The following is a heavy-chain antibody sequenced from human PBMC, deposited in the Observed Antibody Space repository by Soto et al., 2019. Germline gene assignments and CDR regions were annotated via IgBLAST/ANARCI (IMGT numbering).Heavy chain of an antibody. Sequence: SETLSLTCTVSGGSISSGGYYWSWIRQHPGKGLEWIGYIYYSGSTSYNPSLKSGVTISVDTSKNQFSLKLSFVTAADTAVYYWARGVLRFLELTPYFDYWGQGTLVTVSS. CDR1: GGSISSGGYY. CDR3: ARGVLRFLELTPYFDY. V-gene: IGHV4-31*03. CDR2: IYYSGST. D-gene: IGHD3-3*01. J-gene: IGHJ4*02.